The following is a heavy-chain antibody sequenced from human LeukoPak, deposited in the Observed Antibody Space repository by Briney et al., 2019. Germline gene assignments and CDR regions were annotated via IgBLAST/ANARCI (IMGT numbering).Heavy chain of an antibody. CDR1: GFTFSSSA. CDR3: ARGIRVVGYNYAY. V-gene: IGHV3-23*01. J-gene: IGHJ4*02. Sequence: PGGSLRLSCAASGFTFSSSAMSWVRQAPGKGLEWVSSISSSDNSTYYADSVKGRFTISRDNAKNTLYLQMNSLRAEDTAVYYCARGIRVVGYNYAYWGQGTLVTVSS. CDR2: ISSSDNST. D-gene: IGHD5-24*01.